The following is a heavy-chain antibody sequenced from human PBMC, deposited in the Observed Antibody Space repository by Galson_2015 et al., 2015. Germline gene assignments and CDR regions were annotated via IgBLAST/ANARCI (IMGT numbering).Heavy chain of an antibody. D-gene: IGHD4-23*01. V-gene: IGHV3-74*03. CDR3: ARDLGGPDY. J-gene: IGHJ4*02. Sequence: SLRLSCAVSGFTFSSHWMHWVRQAPGKGLVWVSRVNNDGSSTAYADSVKGRFTISRDNAKNTLYLQINSLRADDTAVYYCARDLGGPDYWGQGTRVTVSS. CDR2: VNNDGSST. CDR1: GFTFSSHW.